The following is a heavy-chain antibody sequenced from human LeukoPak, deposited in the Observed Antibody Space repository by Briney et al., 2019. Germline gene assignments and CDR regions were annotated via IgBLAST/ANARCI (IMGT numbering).Heavy chain of an antibody. V-gene: IGHV4-39*01. CDR3: VIMITFGGVIDAYYFDY. D-gene: IGHD3-16*02. Sequence: PSETLSLTCTVSGGSISSSSYYWGWIRQPPGKGLEWIGSIYYSGSTYYNPSLKSRVTISVDTSKNQFSLKLSSVTAADTAVYYCVIMITFGGVIDAYYFDYWGQGTLVTVSS. CDR2: IYYSGST. CDR1: GGSISSSSYY. J-gene: IGHJ4*02.